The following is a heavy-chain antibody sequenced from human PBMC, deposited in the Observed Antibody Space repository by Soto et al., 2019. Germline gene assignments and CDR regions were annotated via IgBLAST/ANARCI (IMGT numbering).Heavy chain of an antibody. J-gene: IGHJ3*02. CDR3: ARDPPYYYDSSGYYLTPTPDAFDI. CDR2: ISGSSGTI. D-gene: IGHD3-22*01. Sequence: GGSLRLSCAASGFTFSSYSMNWVRQAPGKGLEWVSDISGSSGTIYYADSVKGRFTMSRDNDKNSLYLQMNSLRDEDTAVYYCARDPPYYYDSSGYYLTPTPDAFDIWGQGTMVTVSS. CDR1: GFTFSSYS. V-gene: IGHV3-48*02.